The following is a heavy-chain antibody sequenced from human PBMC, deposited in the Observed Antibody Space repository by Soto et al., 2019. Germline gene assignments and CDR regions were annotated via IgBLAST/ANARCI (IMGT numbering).Heavy chain of an antibody. V-gene: IGHV3-30-3*01. J-gene: IGHJ6*02. CDR2: ISYDGSNK. D-gene: IGHD3-22*01. CDR1: GFTLSGYA. Sequence: GGSLRLSCAASGFTLSGYAMDWVRQAPGKGLEWVAVISYDGSNKYYADSVKGRFTISRDNSKNTLYLQMNSLRAEDTAVYYCARDRGYDSSGYYRVGYYYYGMDVWGQGTTVTVSS. CDR3: ARDRGYDSSGYYRVGYYYYGMDV.